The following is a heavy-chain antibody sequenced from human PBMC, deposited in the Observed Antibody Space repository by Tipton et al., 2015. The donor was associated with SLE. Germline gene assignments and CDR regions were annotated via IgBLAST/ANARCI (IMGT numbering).Heavy chain of an antibody. Sequence: SLRLSCAASGFSFTSYAMSWVRQAPGKGLEWVSVISGGGDSTYHADSVKGRFTISRDNSKNTLYLQMSSLRVEDTAVYYCAKEAVAGTRYFDLWGRGTLVSVSS. D-gene: IGHD6-19*01. V-gene: IGHV3-23*01. CDR2: ISGGGDST. J-gene: IGHJ2*01. CDR1: GFSFTSYA. CDR3: AKEAVAGTRYFDL.